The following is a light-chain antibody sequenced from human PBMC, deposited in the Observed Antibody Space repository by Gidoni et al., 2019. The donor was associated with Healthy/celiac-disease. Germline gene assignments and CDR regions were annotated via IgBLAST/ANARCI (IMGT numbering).Light chain of an antibody. CDR3: QQSYSTPLT. J-gene: IGKJ3*01. CDR2: AAS. CDR1: QSISSY. Sequence: DIHMTQSPSSLYASVGDRVTITCRASQSISSYLNWYQQKPGKAPKLLIYAASSLQGGVPSRFSGSGSGTDFTLTISSLQPEDFATYYCQQSYSTPLTFGPGTKVDIK. V-gene: IGKV1-39*01.